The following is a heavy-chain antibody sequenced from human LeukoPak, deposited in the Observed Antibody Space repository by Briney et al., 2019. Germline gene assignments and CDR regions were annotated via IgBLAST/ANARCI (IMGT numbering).Heavy chain of an antibody. Sequence: SETLSLTSTVSGYSISTGYSWAWIRRPPGKGLGWIGTFYHGGSTYYNPSLKGRLTISVATSKTHFSLKLSSETAADPAVYYCARTTEAHSWRTRYYDYYMDVWGKGTTVGVSS. V-gene: IGHV4-38-2*02. CDR3: ARTTEAHSWRTRYYDYYMDV. J-gene: IGHJ6*03. CDR2: FYHGGST. CDR1: GYSISTGYS. D-gene: IGHD6-13*01.